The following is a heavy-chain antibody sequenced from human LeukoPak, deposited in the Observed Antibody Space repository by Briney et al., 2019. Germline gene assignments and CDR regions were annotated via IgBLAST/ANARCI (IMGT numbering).Heavy chain of an antibody. CDR2: IKSKTDGGTT. CDR1: GFTFSSYS. Sequence: GGSLRLSCAASGFTFSSYSMNWVRQAPGKGLEWVGRIKSKTDGGTTDYAAPVKGRFTISRDDSKNTLYLQMNSLKTEDTAVYYCTTVTMIVVVITNLDYYYYMDVWGKGTTVTVSS. V-gene: IGHV3-15*01. J-gene: IGHJ6*03. D-gene: IGHD3-22*01. CDR3: TTVTMIVVVITNLDYYYYMDV.